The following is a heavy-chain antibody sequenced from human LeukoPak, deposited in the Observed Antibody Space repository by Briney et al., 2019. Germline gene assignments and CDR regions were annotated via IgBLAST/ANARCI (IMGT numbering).Heavy chain of an antibody. V-gene: IGHV3-23*01. CDR3: AKGATRGYYLALDF. D-gene: IGHD2-15*01. CDR1: GFTFNNCG. CDR2: ITTSGDNK. J-gene: IGHJ4*02. Sequence: RGSLRLSCAASGFTFNNCGMSWVRQAPGKGLEWVSTITTSGDNKYYADSVKGRFTISRDNSKNTLILQMSSLRAEDSALYYCAKGATRGYYLALDFWGQGALVTVSS.